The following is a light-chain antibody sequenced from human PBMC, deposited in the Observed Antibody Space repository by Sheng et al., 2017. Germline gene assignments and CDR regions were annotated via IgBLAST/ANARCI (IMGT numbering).Light chain of an antibody. CDR3: QQSYSIPPA. V-gene: IGKV1-39*01. J-gene: IGKJ1*01. Sequence: DIQMTQSPSTLSASVGDRVTITCRASQSISSWLAWYQQKPGKAPKLLLYDASTLESGVPSRFRGSGSGTDYTLTISSLQPEDFATYYCQQSYSIPPAFGQGTKLEIK. CDR2: DAS. CDR1: QSISSW.